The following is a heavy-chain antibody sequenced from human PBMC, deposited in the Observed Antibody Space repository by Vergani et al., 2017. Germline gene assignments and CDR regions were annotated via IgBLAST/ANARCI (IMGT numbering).Heavy chain of an antibody. V-gene: IGHV1-46*01. CDR2: INPRGGST. J-gene: IGHJ1*01. CDR3: AREVGATQDKYFQH. CDR1: GYTFTSYY. Sequence: VQLVQSGAEVKKPGASAKVSCKAFGYTFTSYYMPWVRQAHGQGLEWMGIINPRGGSTSYAQKFQGRGTMTRDTSTGPVYMWLSSLRSEDTAVYYGAREVGATQDKYFQHWGQGTLVTVSS. D-gene: IGHD1-26*01.